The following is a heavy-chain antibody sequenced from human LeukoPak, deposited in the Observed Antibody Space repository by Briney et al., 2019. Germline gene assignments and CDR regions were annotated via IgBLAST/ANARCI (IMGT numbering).Heavy chain of an antibody. D-gene: IGHD3-22*01. CDR3: ARKLYDSSRYGQTYYFDY. V-gene: IGHV1-18*04. Sequence: GASVKVSCKASGYTFTGYYMHWVRQAPGQGLEWMGWISAYNGNTNYAQKLQGRVTMTTDTSTSTAYMDLRSLRSDDTAVYYCARKLYDSSRYGQTYYFDYWGQGTLVTVSS. J-gene: IGHJ4*02. CDR1: GYTFTGYY. CDR2: ISAYNGNT.